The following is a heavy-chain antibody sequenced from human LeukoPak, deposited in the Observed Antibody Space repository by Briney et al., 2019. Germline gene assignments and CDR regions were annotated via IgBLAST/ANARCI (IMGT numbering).Heavy chain of an antibody. CDR3: AKRVTTKTYYFDY. V-gene: IGHV3-23*01. CDR2: FGAGGTT. J-gene: IGHJ4*02. CDR1: GFTFSAYT. D-gene: IGHD1-1*01. Sequence: PGRSLRLSCAASGFTFSAYTMSWVRQAPGKGLEWVSSFGAGGTTSYADSVKGRFTISRDNSKNTLSLQMNSLRAEDTAVYYCAKRVTTKTYYFDYWGQGTLVTVSS.